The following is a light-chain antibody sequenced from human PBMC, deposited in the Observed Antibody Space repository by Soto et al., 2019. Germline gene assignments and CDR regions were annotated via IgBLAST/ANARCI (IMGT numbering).Light chain of an antibody. V-gene: IGLV1-40*01. J-gene: IGLJ3*02. CDR3: QSSDSGLRGSGV. CDR2: GNI. Sequence: QSVLTQPPSVSGAPGQRVTISCTGSSSNIGAGYDVHWYQQFPGTAPKLVISGNINRPSGVPDRFSGSKSGSSASLAITGLQAEDEADYYCQSSDSGLRGSGVFGGGTKLTVL. CDR1: SSNIGAGYD.